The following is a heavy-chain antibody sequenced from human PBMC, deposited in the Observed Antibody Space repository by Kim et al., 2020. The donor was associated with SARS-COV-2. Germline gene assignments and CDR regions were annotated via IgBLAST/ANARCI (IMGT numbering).Heavy chain of an antibody. Sequence: TDYAAPVKGRFTISRDDSKNTLYLQMNSLKTEDTAVYYCTTHSSAGTYYWGQGTLVTVSS. J-gene: IGHJ4*02. D-gene: IGHD6-19*01. CDR2: T. CDR3: TTHSSAGTYY. V-gene: IGHV3-15*01.